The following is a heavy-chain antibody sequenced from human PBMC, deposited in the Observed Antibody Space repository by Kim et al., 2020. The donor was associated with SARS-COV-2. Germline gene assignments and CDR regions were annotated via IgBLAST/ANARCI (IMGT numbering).Heavy chain of an antibody. CDR1: GGSISSYY. V-gene: IGHV4-59*01. J-gene: IGHJ3*01. D-gene: IGHD3-22*01. CDR3: ARERPWYYYDSSGHHDAFDG. CDR2: IYYSGST. Sequence: SETLSLTCTVSGGSISSYYWSWIRQPPGKGLEWIGYIYYSGSTNYNPSLKSRVTISVDTSKNQFSLKLSSVTAADTAVYYCARERPWYYYDSSGHHDAFDGWGQGTMVTVSS.